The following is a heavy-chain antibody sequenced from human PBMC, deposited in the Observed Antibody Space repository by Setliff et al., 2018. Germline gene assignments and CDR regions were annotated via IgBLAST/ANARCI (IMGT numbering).Heavy chain of an antibody. CDR2: VNTYSGAT. V-gene: IGHV1-2*02. CDR1: GYTFTDYY. J-gene: IGHJ4*02. CDR3: TWGPGGYFDF. D-gene: IGHD3-22*01. Sequence: ASVKVSCKASGYTFTDYYMQWVRQAPGQGLEWMGNVNTYSGATNYAHKFQGRVTMTTDTSITTAYMELNSLTSDDTAVYFCTWGPGGYFDFWGQGTLVTAPQ.